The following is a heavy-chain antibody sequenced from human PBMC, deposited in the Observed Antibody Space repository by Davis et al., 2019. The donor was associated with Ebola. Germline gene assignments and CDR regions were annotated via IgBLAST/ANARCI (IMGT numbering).Heavy chain of an antibody. CDR2: ISTNSGDT. Sequence: ASVKVSCKASGYTFTSYGISWVRQAPGQGLEWMGRISTNSGDTVYAQKFQGRVTMTRDTSTTTVYMDLSSLRSEDTALYYCTTPGGQDSGYDVFDIWGQGTMVTVSS. J-gene: IGHJ3*02. CDR1: GYTFTSYG. CDR3: TTPGGQDSGYDVFDI. V-gene: IGHV1-18*04. D-gene: IGHD5-12*01.